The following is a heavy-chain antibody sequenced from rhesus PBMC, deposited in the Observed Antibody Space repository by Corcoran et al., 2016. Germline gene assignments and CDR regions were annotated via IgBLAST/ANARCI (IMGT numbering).Heavy chain of an antibody. Sequence: QVTLKESGPALVKPTQTLTLTCTFSGFSLSTSGMGVGWIRQPPGKALEWLASIYWDDDKYTSTALNSRLTIPKATSKNQVVLTMTNMDPVDTATYYCARVPVNNRFDVWGAGVLVTVSS. V-gene: IGHV2S1*01. J-gene: IGHJ5-1*01. CDR3: ARVPVNNRFDV. CDR1: GFSLSTSGMG. CDR2: IYWDDDK.